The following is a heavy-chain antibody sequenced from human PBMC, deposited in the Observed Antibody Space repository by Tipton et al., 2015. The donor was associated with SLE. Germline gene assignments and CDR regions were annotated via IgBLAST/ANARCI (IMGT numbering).Heavy chain of an antibody. CDR2: ISAYNGNT. J-gene: IGHJ4*02. Sequence: QLVQSGAEVKKPGASVKVSCKASGYTFSNYGITWERQAPGQGIEWMGWISAYNGNTNYGHGRVTLTTDTSTSTAYMELWSLTPDDMAVYYCARAGVSGGSWAYWGQGSLITVS. D-gene: IGHD1-26*01. V-gene: IGHV1-18*03. CDR3: ARAGVSGGSWAY. CDR1: GYTFSNYG.